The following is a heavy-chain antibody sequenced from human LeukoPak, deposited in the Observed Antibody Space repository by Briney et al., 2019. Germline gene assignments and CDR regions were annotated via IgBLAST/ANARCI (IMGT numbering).Heavy chain of an antibody. J-gene: IGHJ1*01. CDR1: GGSISTSSFY. D-gene: IGHD3-22*01. CDR3: AGANGYGPRTIDF. CDR2: IYYSGTT. V-gene: IGHV4-39*02. Sequence: TSETLSLTCTVSGGSISTSSFYWGWIRQPPGKGLEWIGSIYYSGTTSYSPSLKSRVTISVDTPENHFSLKLTSVTAADTAVYFCAGANGYGPRTIDFWGQGTLVTVSS.